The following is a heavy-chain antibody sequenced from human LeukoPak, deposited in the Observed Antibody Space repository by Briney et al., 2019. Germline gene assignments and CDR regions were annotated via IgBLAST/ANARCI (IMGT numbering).Heavy chain of an antibody. CDR1: GFTFSNYA. Sequence: GGSLRLSCAASGFTFSNYAMSWVRQAPGKGPEWVSVISGSGGNTYYADSVKGRFTISRDNSKSTVYLQMSSLRAEDTALYYCSNDPSSAWYDWGQGTLVTVSS. V-gene: IGHV3-23*01. D-gene: IGHD6-19*01. J-gene: IGHJ4*02. CDR3: SNDPSSAWYD. CDR2: ISGSGGNT.